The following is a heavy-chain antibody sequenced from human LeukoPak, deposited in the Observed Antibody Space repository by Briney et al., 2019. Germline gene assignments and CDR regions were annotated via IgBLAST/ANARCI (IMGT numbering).Heavy chain of an antibody. D-gene: IGHD3-10*01. CDR2: IYYSGST. CDR1: GGSISSYY. Sequence: PSETLSLTCTVSGGSISSYYWSWIRQPPGKGREWIGYIYYSGSTNYNPSLKSRVTISVDTSKNQFSLKLSSVTAADTAVYYCARGLGGPVLLWFGELLGGWFDPWGQGTLVTVSS. V-gene: IGHV4-59*01. J-gene: IGHJ5*02. CDR3: ARGLGGPVLLWFGELLGGWFDP.